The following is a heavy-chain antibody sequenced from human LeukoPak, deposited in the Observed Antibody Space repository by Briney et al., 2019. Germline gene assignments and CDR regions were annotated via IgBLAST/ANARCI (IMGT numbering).Heavy chain of an antibody. D-gene: IGHD2-15*01. CDR2: IYYSGST. CDR1: GGSISSYY. Sequence: SETLSLTCTVSGGSISSYYWSWIRQPPGKGLEWIGYIYYSGSTNYNPSPKSRVTISVDTSKNQFSLKLSSVTAADTAVYYCAREHLGYCSGGSCLNAFDIWGQGTMVTVSS. CDR3: AREHLGYCSGGSCLNAFDI. J-gene: IGHJ3*02. V-gene: IGHV4-59*01.